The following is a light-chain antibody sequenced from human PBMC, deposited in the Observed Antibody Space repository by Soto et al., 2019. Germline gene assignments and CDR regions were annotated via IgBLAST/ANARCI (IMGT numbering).Light chain of an antibody. J-gene: IGLJ2*01. Sequence: QSALTQPASVSGSPGQSITISCTGTSSDVGGYNYVSWYQQHPGKAPKLMIYDVSNRPSGVSNRFSGSKSGNTASLTISGLQAEDEADYYCGSYTSSDTILFGGRTKVTVL. V-gene: IGLV2-14*01. CDR2: DVS. CDR3: GSYTSSDTIL. CDR1: SSDVGGYNY.